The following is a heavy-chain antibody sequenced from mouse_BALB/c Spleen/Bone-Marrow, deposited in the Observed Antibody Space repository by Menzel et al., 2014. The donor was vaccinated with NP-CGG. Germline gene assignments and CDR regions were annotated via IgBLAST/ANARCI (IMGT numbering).Heavy chain of an antibody. J-gene: IGHJ1*01. CDR1: GFSLSTSGMS. Sequence: QVTLKVCGPGILQPSQTLNLTCSFSGFSLSTSGMSVGWIRPPSGKGLEWLAHIWWNDDKYYNPALKIRLTISKDTSNNQVFLKIASVVTADTATYCGARIASYWYFVVWGAGTTVTVSS. CDR2: IWWNDDK. CDR3: ARIASYWYFVV. V-gene: IGHV8-8*01.